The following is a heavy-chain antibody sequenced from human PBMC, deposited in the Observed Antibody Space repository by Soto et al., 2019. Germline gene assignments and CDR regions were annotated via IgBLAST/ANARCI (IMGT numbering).Heavy chain of an antibody. J-gene: IGHJ6*02. CDR2: ISANNGNT. V-gene: IGHV1-18*01. D-gene: IGHD1-26*01. CDR3: ARVMVGAGYYYYGMDV. CDR1: GYTFTSYG. Sequence: VASVKVSCKASGYTFTSYGISWVRQAPGQGLEWMGWISANNGNTNYAQKLQGRVTMTTDTSTSTAYMELRSLRSDDTAVYYCARVMVGAGYYYYGMDVWGQGTTVTVSS.